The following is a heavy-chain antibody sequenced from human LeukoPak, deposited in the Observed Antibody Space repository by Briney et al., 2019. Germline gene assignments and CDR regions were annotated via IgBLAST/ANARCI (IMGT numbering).Heavy chain of an antibody. Sequence: SETLSLTCTVSGGSISSGDYYWSWIRQPPGKGLEWIGYIYYSGSTYYNPSLKSRVTISVDTSKNQFSLRLSSVTAADTAVYYCARGVFYPYQLVNRYYYMDVWGKGTTVTVSS. V-gene: IGHV4-30-4*02. CDR3: ARGVFYPYQLVNRYYYMDV. D-gene: IGHD6-13*01. CDR1: GGSISSGDYY. J-gene: IGHJ6*03. CDR2: IYYSGST.